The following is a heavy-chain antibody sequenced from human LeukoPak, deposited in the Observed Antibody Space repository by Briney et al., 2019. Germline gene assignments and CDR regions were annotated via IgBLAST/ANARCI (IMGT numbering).Heavy chain of an antibody. CDR2: IYSGGTT. CDR3: AKDKAPYYYDSSGYYAPHNWFDP. V-gene: IGHV3-53*01. D-gene: IGHD3-22*01. Sequence: PGGSLRLSCAASGFTVSTNCMTWVRQAPGKGLEWVSTIYSGGTTYYADSVMGRFTISRHNSKNTLYLQMNSLRAEDTAVYYCAKDKAPYYYDSSGYYAPHNWFDPWGQGTLVTVSS. CDR1: GFTVSTNC. J-gene: IGHJ5*02.